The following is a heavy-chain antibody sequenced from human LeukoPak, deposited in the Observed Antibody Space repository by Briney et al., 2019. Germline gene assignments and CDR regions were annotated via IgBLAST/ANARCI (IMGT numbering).Heavy chain of an antibody. J-gene: IGHJ6*02. D-gene: IGHD3-9*01. CDR2: ISWNSGSI. CDR1: GFTFDDYA. Sequence: GRSLRLSCAASGFTFDDYAMHWVRQAPGKGLEWVSGISWNSGSIGYADSVKGRFTISRDNAKNSLYLQMNSLRAEDMAVYYCAKNSDRYYDILTGYYPYYYYYGMDVWGQGTTVTVSS. CDR3: AKNSDRYYDILTGYYPYYYYYGMDV. V-gene: IGHV3-9*03.